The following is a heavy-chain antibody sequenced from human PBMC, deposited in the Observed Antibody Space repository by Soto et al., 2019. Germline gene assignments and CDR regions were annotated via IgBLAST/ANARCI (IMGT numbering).Heavy chain of an antibody. D-gene: IGHD3-22*01. CDR1: GDSVSSGNYY. Sequence: SETLSLTCSVSGDSVSSGNYYWSWMRQPPGKGLEWIGYVSNSGNTNYNPSLKSRVTISIDTSKNQFSLRLGSVAAADTAVYHCARTDSRGSWAAWFWGQGILVTVSS. V-gene: IGHV4-61*01. CDR3: ARTDSRGSWAAWF. CDR2: VSNSGNT. J-gene: IGHJ4*02.